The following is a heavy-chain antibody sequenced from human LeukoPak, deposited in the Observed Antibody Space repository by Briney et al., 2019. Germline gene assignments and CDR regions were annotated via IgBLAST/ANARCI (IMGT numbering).Heavy chain of an antibody. Sequence: SETLSLTCAVYGGSFSGYYWSWIRQPPGKGLEWIGEINHSGSTNYNPSLKSRVTISVDTSKNQFSLKLSSVTAADTAVYYCAREGSGYDSHYFDYWGQGTLVTVSS. D-gene: IGHD5-12*01. V-gene: IGHV4-34*01. CDR3: AREGSGYDSHYFDY. CDR1: GGSFSGYY. CDR2: INHSGST. J-gene: IGHJ4*02.